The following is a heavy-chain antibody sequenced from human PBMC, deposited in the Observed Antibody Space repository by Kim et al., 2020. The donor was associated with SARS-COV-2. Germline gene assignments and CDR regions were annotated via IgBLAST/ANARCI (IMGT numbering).Heavy chain of an antibody. CDR3: ARVGGYCSSTSCLGSN. D-gene: IGHD2-2*01. CDR2: IKQDGSET. J-gene: IGHJ4*02. Sequence: GGSLRLSCAASGFTFSNYWMSWVRQAPGKGLEWVANIKQDGSETYYVDSVKGRFTISRDNAKNSLYPQMNSLRAEDTAVYYCARVGGYCSSTSCLGSNWGQGTLVTVSS. V-gene: IGHV3-7*01. CDR1: GFTFSNYW.